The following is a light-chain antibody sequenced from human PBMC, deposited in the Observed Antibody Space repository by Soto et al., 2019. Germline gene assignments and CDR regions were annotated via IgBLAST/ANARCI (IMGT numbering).Light chain of an antibody. J-gene: IGKJ4*01. CDR3: QQRSSWPLT. CDR2: DAS. Sequence: VFTQSPATLSLSPGEGAPLSCRASQSVSTYLAWHQQRPGQAPRLLIYDASSRAPGTPARFSGSGSGRDFTLTISSLGPEDFAIYYCQQRSSWPLTFGGGTKVDI. CDR1: QSVSTY. V-gene: IGKV3-11*02.